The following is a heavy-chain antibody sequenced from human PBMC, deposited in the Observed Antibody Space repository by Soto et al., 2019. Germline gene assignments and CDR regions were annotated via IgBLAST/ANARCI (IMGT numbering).Heavy chain of an antibody. CDR1: GGSVSSNIYS. V-gene: IGHV4-39*07. Sequence: SETLSLTCTVSGGSVSSNIYSWGWIRQSPGKGLEWIGTIYSSENTYYNQSLLSRVTISVDTSKNQFSLKLSSVTAADTAVYYCARDLGGVSSSSHSYYYGMDVWGQGTTVTVSS. CDR2: IYSSENT. J-gene: IGHJ6*02. CDR3: ARDLGGVSSSSHSYYYGMDV. D-gene: IGHD6-6*01.